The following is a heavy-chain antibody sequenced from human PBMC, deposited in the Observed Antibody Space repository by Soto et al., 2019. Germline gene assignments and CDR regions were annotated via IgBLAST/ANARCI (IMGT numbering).Heavy chain of an antibody. D-gene: IGHD3-22*01. V-gene: IGHV3-53*01. CDR2: IYSGGST. Sequence: GGSLRLSCAASGFTVSSNYMSWVRQAPGKGLEWVSVIYSGGSTYYADSVKGRFTISRDNSKNTLYLQMNSLRAEDTAVYYCARDVYYYDSSGYYKNLADYWGQGTLVTVSS. J-gene: IGHJ4*02. CDR3: ARDVYYYDSSGYYKNLADY. CDR1: GFTVSSNY.